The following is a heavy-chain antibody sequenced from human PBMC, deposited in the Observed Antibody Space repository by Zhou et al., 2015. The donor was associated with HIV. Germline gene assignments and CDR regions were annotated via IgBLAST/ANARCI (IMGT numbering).Heavy chain of an antibody. V-gene: IGHV1-69*06. CDR3: ARPTDFYDFIRRDSMYKYYGMDV. CDR2: IIPIFGTA. D-gene: IGHD3-3*01. Sequence: QVQLVQSGAEVKKPGSSVKVSCKASGGTFSSYAISWVRQAPGQGLEWMGGIIPIFGTANYAQKFQGRVTITADKSTSTAYMELSSLRSEDTAVYYCARPTDFYDFIRRDSMYKYYGMDVWGQGP. J-gene: IGHJ6*02. CDR1: GGTFSSYA.